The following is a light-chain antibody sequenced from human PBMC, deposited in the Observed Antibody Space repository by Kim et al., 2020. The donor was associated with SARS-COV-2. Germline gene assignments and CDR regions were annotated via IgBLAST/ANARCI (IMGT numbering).Light chain of an antibody. CDR3: CSYPGMTERVL. V-gene: IGLV2-23*02. CDR2: EVT. CDR1: SNDVGNYNL. J-gene: IGLJ2*01. Sequence: QSALTQPASVSGSPGQSIIISCTGGSNDVGNYNLVSWYQQHPGKAPKLLIYEVTKRPSGVSGRFSGSKSGNTASLTISGLQTEDEADYYCCSYPGMTERVLFGGGNQLT.